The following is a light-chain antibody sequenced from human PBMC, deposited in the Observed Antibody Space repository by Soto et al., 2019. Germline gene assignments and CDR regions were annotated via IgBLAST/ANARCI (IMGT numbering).Light chain of an antibody. CDR1: NIGSKS. J-gene: IGLJ1*01. CDR3: QVWDGRSFQGV. V-gene: IGLV3-21*02. CDR2: DDT. Sequence: SYELTQPPSVSVAPGQTASIACGGDNIGSKSVNWYQQRPGQAPVVVVYDDTDRPTGIPERFSGSNSGNTATLTISRVEAGDEADYSCQVWDGRSFQGVFGPGTKVTVL.